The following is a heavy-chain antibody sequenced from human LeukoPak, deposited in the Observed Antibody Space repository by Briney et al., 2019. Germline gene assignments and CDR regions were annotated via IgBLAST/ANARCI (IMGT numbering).Heavy chain of an antibody. CDR2: INHSGST. V-gene: IGHV4-34*01. D-gene: IGHD4-11*01. Sequence: TSETLPLTCAVYGGSFSGYYWSWIRQPPGKGLEWIGEINHSGSTNYNPSLKSRVTISVDTSKNQFSLKLSSVTAADTAVYYCARGLTTVSSYNWFDPWGQGTLVTVSS. CDR1: GGSFSGYY. CDR3: ARGLTTVSSYNWFDP. J-gene: IGHJ5*02.